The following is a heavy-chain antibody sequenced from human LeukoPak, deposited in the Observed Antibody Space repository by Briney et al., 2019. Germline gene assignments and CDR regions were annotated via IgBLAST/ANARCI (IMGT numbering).Heavy chain of an antibody. CDR2: IKQDGSEK. CDR1: GFTFSSYW. D-gene: IGHD3-3*01. Sequence: PGGSLRLSCAASGFTFSSYWMSWVRQAPGKGLEWVANIKQDGSEKYYVDSVKGRFTISRDNAKNSLYLQMNSLRAEDTAVYYCASSWYYDFWSGFYDYWGQGTLVTVSS. CDR3: ASSWYYDFWSGFYDY. J-gene: IGHJ4*02. V-gene: IGHV3-7*01.